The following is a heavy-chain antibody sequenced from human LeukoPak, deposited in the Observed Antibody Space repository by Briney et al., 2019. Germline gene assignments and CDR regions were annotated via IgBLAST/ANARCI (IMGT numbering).Heavy chain of an antibody. CDR3: AKLGVNSGWYVAYYSHYMDV. CDR1: GFTFSSYG. CDR2: IWYDGSNK. V-gene: IGHV3-33*06. D-gene: IGHD6-19*01. J-gene: IGHJ6*03. Sequence: GGSLTLSCAASGFTFSSYGMHWVRQAPGKGLEWVAVIWYDGSNKYYADSVKGRFTISRENSKNTLYLQTNSLRAEDTAVYYCAKLGVNSGWYVAYYSHYMDVWGQGTTVIVSS.